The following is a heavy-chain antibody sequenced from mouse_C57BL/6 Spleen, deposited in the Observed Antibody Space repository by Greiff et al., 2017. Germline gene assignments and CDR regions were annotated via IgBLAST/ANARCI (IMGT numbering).Heavy chain of an antibody. Sequence: QVQLQQPGAELVRPGSSVKLSCKASGYTFTSYWMDWVKQRPGQGLEWIGNIYPSDSETHYNQKFKDKATLTVDKSSSTAYMHLSSLTSEDSAVYYCASSGGDYFDYWGQGTTLTVSS. CDR1: GYTFTSYW. J-gene: IGHJ2*01. CDR3: ASSGGDYFDY. V-gene: IGHV1-61*01. CDR2: IYPSDSET. D-gene: IGHD3-2*02.